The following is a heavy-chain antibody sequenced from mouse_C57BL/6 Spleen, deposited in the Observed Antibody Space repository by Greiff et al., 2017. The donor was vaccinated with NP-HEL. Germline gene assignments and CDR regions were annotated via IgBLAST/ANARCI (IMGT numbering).Heavy chain of an antibody. D-gene: IGHD1-1*02. Sequence: VQLQQSGPELVKPGASVKISCKASGYAFSSSWMNWVKQRPGKGLEWIGRIYPGDGDTNYNGKFKGKATLTADKSSSTAYMQLSSLTSEESAVYYGASITVIATRAMDYWGQGTPVTVSS. V-gene: IGHV1-82*01. CDR3: ASITVIATRAMDY. CDR1: GYAFSSSW. CDR2: IYPGDGDT. J-gene: IGHJ4*01.